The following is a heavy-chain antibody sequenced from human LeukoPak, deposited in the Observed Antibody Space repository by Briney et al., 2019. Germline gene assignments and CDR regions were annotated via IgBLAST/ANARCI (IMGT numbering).Heavy chain of an antibody. CDR3: ATERRGYSYG. J-gene: IGHJ4*02. CDR2: IKQDGGEK. V-gene: IGHV3-7*01. Sequence: GSXXLXCXAXXFTXSXYWMSWVRQAPGKGLEWVANIKQDGGEKYYVDSVKGRFTISRDNAKNSLYLQMNSLRAEDTAVYYCATERRGYSYGWGQGTLVTVSS. CDR1: XFTXSXYW. D-gene: IGHD5-18*01.